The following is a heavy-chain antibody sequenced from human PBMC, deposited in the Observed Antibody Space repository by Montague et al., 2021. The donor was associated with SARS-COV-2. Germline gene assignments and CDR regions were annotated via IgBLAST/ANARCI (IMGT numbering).Heavy chain of an antibody. CDR2: IFHSGNT. CDR1: GGSISSSNW. CDR3: AGSSIAGGRHWFDH. Sequence: SETLSLTCAVSGGSISSSNWWSWVREPPGKGLEWIGEIFHSGNTNYNPSLKSRVTITIDKSQNQFSLKLRSVTAADTAIYFCAGSSIAGGRHWFDHWGQGSLVTVSS. D-gene: IGHD6-6*01. J-gene: IGHJ5*02. V-gene: IGHV4-4*02.